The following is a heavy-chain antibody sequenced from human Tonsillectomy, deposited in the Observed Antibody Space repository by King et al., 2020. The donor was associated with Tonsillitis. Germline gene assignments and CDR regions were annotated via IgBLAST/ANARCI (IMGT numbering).Heavy chain of an antibody. CDR3: ASAGRDYYASRGYSDALDL. J-gene: IGHJ3*01. CDR2: IIPIFDTP. V-gene: IGHV1-69*01. D-gene: IGHD3-22*01. CDR1: GGTFSSYA. Sequence: QLVQSGAEVKKPGSSVKVSCKASGGTFSSYAIHWVRQAPGQGLEWMGGIIPIFDTPNYTPRFQGRVTITADESTSTAYMELSSLRSEDTAVYFCASAGRDYYASRGYSDALDLWGHGTLVMVSS.